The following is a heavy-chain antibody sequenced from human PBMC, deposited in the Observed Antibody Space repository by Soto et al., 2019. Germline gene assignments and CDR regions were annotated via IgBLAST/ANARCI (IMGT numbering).Heavy chain of an antibody. D-gene: IGHD6-13*01. CDR1: GGSISSYY. Sequence: KPSETLSLTCTVSGGSISSYYWSWIRQPPGKGLEWIGYIYYSGSTNYNPSLKSRVTISVDTSKNQFSLKLSSVTAADTAVYYCAXARGIAAAAYYYYGMDVWGQGTTVTVSS. V-gene: IGHV4-59*01. CDR2: IYYSGST. CDR3: AXARGIAAAAYYYYGMDV. J-gene: IGHJ6*02.